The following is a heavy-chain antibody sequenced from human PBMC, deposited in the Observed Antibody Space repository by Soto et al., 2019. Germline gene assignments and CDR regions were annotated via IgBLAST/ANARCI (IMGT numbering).Heavy chain of an antibody. Sequence: GGSLRLSCAASGFTFSSYGMHWVRQAPGKGLEWVAVISYDGSNKYYADSVKGRFTISRGNSKNTLYLQMNSLRAEDTAVYYCASNPALQYYYYYYGMDVWGQGTTVTVSS. CDR2: ISYDGSNK. V-gene: IGHV3-30*03. D-gene: IGHD4-4*01. J-gene: IGHJ6*02. CDR1: GFTFSSYG. CDR3: ASNPALQYYYYYYGMDV.